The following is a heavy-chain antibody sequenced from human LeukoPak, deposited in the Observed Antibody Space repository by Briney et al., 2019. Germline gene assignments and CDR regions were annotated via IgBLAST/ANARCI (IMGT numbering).Heavy chain of an antibody. CDR3: AKETLVGGRHLWSGHDY. Sequence: ASVKVSCKASGYTFTSYDINWVRQATGQGLEWMGWMNPNSGNTGYAQKFQGRVTMTRNTSISTAYMELSSLRSEDTAVYYCAKETLVGGRHLWSGHDYWGRGTLVTVSS. D-gene: IGHD5-18*01. V-gene: IGHV1-8*01. CDR1: GYTFTSYD. J-gene: IGHJ4*02. CDR2: MNPNSGNT.